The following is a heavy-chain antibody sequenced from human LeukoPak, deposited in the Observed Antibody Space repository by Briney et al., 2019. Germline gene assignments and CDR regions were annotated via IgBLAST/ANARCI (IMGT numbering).Heavy chain of an antibody. V-gene: IGHV4-34*01. CDR1: GGSFSGYY. J-gene: IGHJ5*02. CDR3: ARARPRVLWFGEINLLVGP. CDR2: INHSGST. D-gene: IGHD3-10*01. Sequence: PSETLSLTCAVYGGSFSGYYWSCLRQPPGKGLEWIGEINHSGSTNYNPSLKSRVTISVDTSKNQFSPKLSSVTAADTAVYYSARARPRVLWFGEINLLVGPWGQGTLVTVSS.